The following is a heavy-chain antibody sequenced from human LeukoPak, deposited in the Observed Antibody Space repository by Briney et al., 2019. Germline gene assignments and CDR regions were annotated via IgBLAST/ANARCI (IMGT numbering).Heavy chain of an antibody. J-gene: IGHJ4*02. CDR3: ATDRATQYFDY. D-gene: IGHD2-15*01. CDR2: IWYDGSNK. Sequence: GGSLRLSCAASGITFRSYSMHWVRQAPGKGLEWVAFIWYDGSNKYYADSVKGRFTISRDNSRNTLFLQMNSLRAEDTAVYYCATDRATQYFDYWGQGTLVSVSS. V-gene: IGHV3-30*02. CDR1: GITFRSYS.